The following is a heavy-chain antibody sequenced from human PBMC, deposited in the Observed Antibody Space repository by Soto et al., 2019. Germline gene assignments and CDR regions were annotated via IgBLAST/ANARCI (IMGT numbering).Heavy chain of an antibody. Sequence: QVQLQESGPGLVKASETLSLTCTVSGTSMSGHFWSWMRQPPGKGLEWIGYGYYSGSTLYNPSLKRRVTISLDTSQNPFPLRLNPVTSGDTGVYFWARGVLLSLVPNGWFDPWGQGTLVTVSS. CDR2: GYYSGST. CDR1: GTSMSGHF. V-gene: IGHV4-59*11. J-gene: IGHJ5*02. D-gene: IGHD3-10*01. CDR3: ARGVLLSLVPNGWFDP.